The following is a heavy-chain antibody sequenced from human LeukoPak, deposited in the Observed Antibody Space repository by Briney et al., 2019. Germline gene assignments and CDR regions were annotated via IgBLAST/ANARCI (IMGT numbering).Heavy chain of an antibody. Sequence: GGSLRLSCAASGFTFSAHWMNWVRQVPGKGLEWVANVNQDGGARYYVDSVKGRFTISRDNARDSLYLQLNSLRAEDTGIYYCARDSDYIDGVNYDYWGQGTLVTVSP. J-gene: IGHJ4*02. CDR2: VNQDGGAR. CDR1: GFTFSAHW. CDR3: ARDSDYIDGVNYDY. V-gene: IGHV3-7*01. D-gene: IGHD3-10*01.